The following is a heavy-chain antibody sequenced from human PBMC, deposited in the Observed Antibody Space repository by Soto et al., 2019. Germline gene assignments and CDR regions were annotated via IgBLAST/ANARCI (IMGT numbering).Heavy chain of an antibody. V-gene: IGHV3-48*02. CDR3: ERGTSLGYYSYGLDV. J-gene: IGHJ6*02. D-gene: IGHD3-10*01. Sequence: EVQLAESGGGLAQPGGSLRLSCAASGFSLSSPSVNWVRQAPGKGLEWISYISGSSETKYNADSVKGRFTTSRDNVKNVLYLQMNSLRDEDTALYFCERGTSLGYYSYGLDVWCQGTTVTVSS. CDR1: GFSLSSPS. CDR2: ISGSSETK.